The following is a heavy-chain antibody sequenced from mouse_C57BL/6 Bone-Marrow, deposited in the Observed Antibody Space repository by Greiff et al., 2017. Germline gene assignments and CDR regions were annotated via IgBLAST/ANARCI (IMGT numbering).Heavy chain of an antibody. V-gene: IGHV1-74*01. Sequence: QVQLKQPGAELVKPGASVKVCCKASGYTCTSYWMHWVKQRPGQGLEWIGRIHPSDSDTNYNQKFKGKATLTVDKSSSTAYMQLSSLTSEDSAVYYDAIGRDGNYVKHWGQGTTLTVS. D-gene: IGHD2-1*01. CDR1: GYTCTSYW. J-gene: IGHJ2*01. CDR2: IHPSDSDT. CDR3: AIGRDGNYVKH.